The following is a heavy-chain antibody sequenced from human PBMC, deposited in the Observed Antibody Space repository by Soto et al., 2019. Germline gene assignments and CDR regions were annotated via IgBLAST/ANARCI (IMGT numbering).Heavy chain of an antibody. D-gene: IGHD2-2*01. CDR1: GGSISSNKW. Sequence: SETLSLTCAVYGGSISSNKWSSWVRQPPGKGLEWIGEIYHSGSTNYNPSLKSRVTISLDKSKNQFSLKLTSVTAADSAVYYCARDDHIVVVPTSLGAMDVWGQGTTVTVSS. CDR2: IYHSGST. CDR3: ARDDHIVVVPTSLGAMDV. J-gene: IGHJ6*02. V-gene: IGHV4-4*02.